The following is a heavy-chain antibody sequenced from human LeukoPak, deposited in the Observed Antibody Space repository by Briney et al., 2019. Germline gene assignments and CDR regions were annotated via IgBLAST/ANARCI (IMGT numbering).Heavy chain of an antibody. Sequence: GESLKISCKVSGYSFTTYWIGWVRQMPGKGLEWMGIIYPGDSDTRYSPSFQGQVTISADKSINTAYLQWSSLKASDTAIYYCARLSSRGYEISWWFDPWAQGTLVTVSS. CDR2: IYPGDSDT. D-gene: IGHD5-12*01. CDR1: GYSFTTYW. V-gene: IGHV5-51*01. J-gene: IGHJ5*02. CDR3: ARLSSRGYEISWWFDP.